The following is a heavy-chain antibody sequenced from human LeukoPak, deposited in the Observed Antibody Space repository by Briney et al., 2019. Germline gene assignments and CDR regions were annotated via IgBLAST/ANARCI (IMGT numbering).Heavy chain of an antibody. CDR1: GGSISSGLYS. D-gene: IGHD2-2*01. Sequence: SETLSLTCDVSGGSISSGLYSWSWIRQPLGKGLEWIGYIYHTGSTYYNPSLKSRVTISVDTSKNQFSLRLSSVTAADTTVYYCARLQYCSGTSCYWFDPWGQGTLVTVSS. V-gene: IGHV4-30-2*01. CDR2: IYHTGST. CDR3: ARLQYCSGTSCYWFDP. J-gene: IGHJ5*02.